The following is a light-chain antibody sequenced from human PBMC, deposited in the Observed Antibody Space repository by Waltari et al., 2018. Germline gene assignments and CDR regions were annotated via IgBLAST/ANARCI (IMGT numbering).Light chain of an antibody. V-gene: IGKV1-9*01. CDR1: QDLSSY. CDR3: QQVNSFRT. J-gene: IGKJ1*01. CDR2: AAS. Sequence: DIQLTQSPSFLSASVGDRVTITCRASQDLSSYLAWYKQKPGKAPKLLIYAASTLQSGVPSRFSGSGSGTAFTLTISSLQPEDFATYYCQQVNSFRTFGQGTKVEIK.